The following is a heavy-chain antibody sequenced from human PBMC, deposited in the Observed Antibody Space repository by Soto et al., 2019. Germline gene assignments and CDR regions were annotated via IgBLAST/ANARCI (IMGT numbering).Heavy chain of an antibody. CDR1: GYAFTTYG. J-gene: IGHJ4*02. Sequence: QVHLVQSGAEVKKPGASVKVSCKGSGYAFTTYGITWVRQAPGQGLEWMGWISAHNGNTNYAQKLQGRVTVTRDTSTSTAYMELRSLRSDDTAVYYCARGRYGDYWGEGALVTVSS. V-gene: IGHV1-18*01. CDR2: ISAHNGNT. CDR3: ARGRYGDY. D-gene: IGHD1-1*01.